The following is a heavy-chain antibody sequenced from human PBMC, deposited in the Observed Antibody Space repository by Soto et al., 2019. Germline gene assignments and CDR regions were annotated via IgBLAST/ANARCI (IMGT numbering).Heavy chain of an antibody. CDR3: AHSKDYSSRWYTLDFDY. D-gene: IGHD6-13*01. J-gene: IGHJ4*02. V-gene: IGHV2-5*02. CDR2: IYWDDDK. CDR1: GFSLSTSGVG. Sequence: SGPKLVNHTQTLTLACTFCGFSLSTSGVGVGWIRQPPEKALEWLALIYWDDDKRYSPSLKSRLTITKDTSKNQVVLTMTNVDPVDTATYYCAHSKDYSSRWYTLDFDYWGQGTLVTVSS.